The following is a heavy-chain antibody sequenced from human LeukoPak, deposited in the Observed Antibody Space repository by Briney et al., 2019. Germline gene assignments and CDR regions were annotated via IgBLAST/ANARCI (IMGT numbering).Heavy chain of an antibody. Sequence: QAGGSLRLSCAASGFIFSHKYMAWVRQAPGKGLEWLSIIYTGGNTVSAESVKGRFSISRDDSRNTVHLQMNNLRDDDTAVYYCARGQIDLLRNYFDSWGPGTLVAVSS. V-gene: IGHV3-66*01. CDR1: GFIFSHKY. D-gene: IGHD3-22*01. CDR2: IYTGGNT. J-gene: IGHJ4*02. CDR3: ARGQIDLLRNYFDS.